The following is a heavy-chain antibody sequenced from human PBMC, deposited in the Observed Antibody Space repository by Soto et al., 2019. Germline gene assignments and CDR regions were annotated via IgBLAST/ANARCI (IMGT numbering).Heavy chain of an antibody. CDR1: GFTFSDYY. Sequence: GSLRLSCAVPGFTFSDYYMSWIRQAPGKGLEWLSYISGTRSYTNYVDTVKGRFTISRDNAKNSLYLQRNSLRAEHTAMYYCARATTGRYDFWSGSNYYHYGMDVWGQGTTVTVSS. D-gene: IGHD3-3*01. V-gene: IGHV3-11*05. CDR3: ARATTGRYDFWSGSNYYHYGMDV. J-gene: IGHJ6*02. CDR2: ISGTRSYT.